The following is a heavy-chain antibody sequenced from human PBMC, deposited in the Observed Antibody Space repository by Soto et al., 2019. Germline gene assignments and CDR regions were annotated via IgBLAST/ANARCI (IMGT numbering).Heavy chain of an antibody. CDR3: AREGSYSAYNFAHGIQLWSFDF. J-gene: IGHJ4*02. Sequence: SETLSLAXTVSGGSINTFYWGWVRQPSGRGLEWIGRIFSSESTSFNPSVGSRVAMSVDTSKYHFSLNLSSVTAADMAVYYCAREGSYSAYNFAHGIQLWSFDFWGQGALVAVSS. CDR1: GGSINTFY. CDR2: IFSSEST. V-gene: IGHV4-4*07. D-gene: IGHD5-12*01.